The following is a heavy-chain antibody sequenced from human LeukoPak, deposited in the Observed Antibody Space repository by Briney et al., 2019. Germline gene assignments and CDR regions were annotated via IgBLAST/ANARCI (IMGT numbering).Heavy chain of an antibody. J-gene: IGHJ4*02. CDR1: GFTFKDYI. V-gene: IGHV3-48*02. D-gene: IGHD6-25*01. CDR3: ARDFSDPIDS. CDR2: ISSTGRTT. Sequence: GGSLRLSCAVSGFTFKDYIMNWVRQAPGKGLEWVSYISSTGRTTNYADSVKGRFTASRDNAKSSLYLQMNSLRDEDTAVYYCARDFSDPIDSWGQGTPVTVSS.